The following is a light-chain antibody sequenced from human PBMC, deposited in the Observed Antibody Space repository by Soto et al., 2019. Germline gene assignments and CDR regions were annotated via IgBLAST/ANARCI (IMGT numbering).Light chain of an antibody. V-gene: IGKV3-15*01. CDR3: QQYNNWPLT. Sequence: ETVMTQSPATLSVSPGERATFSCRAGRGISNNLAWYQRNPGQAPRLLIYGATTRATGIPSRFSGSGSGTEFTLTISSLQSEDFAVYYCQQYNNWPLTFGRGTKVEIK. J-gene: IGKJ4*01. CDR2: GAT. CDR1: RGISNN.